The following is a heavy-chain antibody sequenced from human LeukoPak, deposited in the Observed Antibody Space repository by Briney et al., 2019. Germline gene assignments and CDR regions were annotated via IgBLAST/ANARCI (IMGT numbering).Heavy chain of an antibody. CDR1: GFTFGSHA. Sequence: PGGSLRLSCEAPGFTFGSHAMYWVRQAPGKGLEWVAGIFGSGGNPHYADPVKGRFTISRDNSRNTVYLQINSLRAEDTAVYYCGKTTVGYSSGQKPAWPVDYWGQGTLVTVSS. CDR2: IFGSGGNP. V-gene: IGHV3-23*01. J-gene: IGHJ4*02. CDR3: GKTTVGYSSGQKPAWPVDY. D-gene: IGHD5-18*01.